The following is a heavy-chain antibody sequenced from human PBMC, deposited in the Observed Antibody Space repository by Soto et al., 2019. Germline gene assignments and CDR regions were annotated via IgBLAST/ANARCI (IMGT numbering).Heavy chain of an antibody. V-gene: IGHV3-30-3*01. CDR1: GFTFSSYA. CDR2: ISYDGSNK. D-gene: IGHD3-3*01. Sequence: QVQLVESGGGVVQPGRSLRLSCAASGFTFSSYAMHWVRQAPGKGLEGVAVISYDGSNKYYADSVKGRFTISRDNSKNTLYLPMNSRLAEATPGYYCARDEIRFSWAYGMDVWGQGTTVTVSS. CDR3: ARDEIRFSWAYGMDV. J-gene: IGHJ6*02.